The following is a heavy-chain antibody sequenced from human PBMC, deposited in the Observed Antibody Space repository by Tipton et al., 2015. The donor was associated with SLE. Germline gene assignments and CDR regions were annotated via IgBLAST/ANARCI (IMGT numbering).Heavy chain of an antibody. CDR2: IYTGGSI. V-gene: IGHV3-23*03. J-gene: IGHJ3*02. CDR3: AKDFRVATVKDAFDI. Sequence: SLRLSCAASGFSFSNYAMSWVRQAPGKGLEWVSVIYTGGSIEYADSVKGRFTISRDNSKNTLYLQMNSLRAEDTAVYYCAKDFRVATVKDAFDIWGQGTMVTVSS. D-gene: IGHD5-12*01. CDR1: GFSFSNYA.